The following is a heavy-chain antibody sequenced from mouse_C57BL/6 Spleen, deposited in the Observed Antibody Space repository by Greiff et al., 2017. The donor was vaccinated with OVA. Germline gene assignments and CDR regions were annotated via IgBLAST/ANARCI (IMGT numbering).Heavy chain of an antibody. CDR3: AREGTGAYYYAMDY. Sequence: QLQESGPELVKPGASVKISCKASGYSFTDYNMNWVKQSNGKSLEWIGVINPNYGTTSYNQKFKGKATLTVDQSSSTAYMQLNSLTSEDSAVYYCAREGTGAYYYAMDYWGQGTSVTVSS. CDR1: GYSFTDYN. V-gene: IGHV1-39*01. J-gene: IGHJ4*01. CDR2: INPNYGTT. D-gene: IGHD4-1*01.